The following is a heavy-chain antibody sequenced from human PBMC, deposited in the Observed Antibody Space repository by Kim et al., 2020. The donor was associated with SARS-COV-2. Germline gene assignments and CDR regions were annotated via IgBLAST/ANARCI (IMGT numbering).Heavy chain of an antibody. CDR1: GFTFSDYY. J-gene: IGHJ6*02. Sequence: GGSLRLSCAASGFTFSDYYMRWIRQAPGKGLEWVSYISSSSSYKNYADSVKGRFTISRDNAKNSLYLQMNSLRAEDTAVYYCARDMVVVGAATYYYGMDVWGQGTTVTVSS. CDR3: ARDMVVVGAATYYYGMDV. D-gene: IGHD2-15*01. CDR2: ISSSSSYK. V-gene: IGHV3-11*05.